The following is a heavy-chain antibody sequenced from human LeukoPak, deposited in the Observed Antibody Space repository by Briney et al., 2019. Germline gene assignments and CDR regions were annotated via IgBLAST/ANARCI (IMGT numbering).Heavy chain of an antibody. V-gene: IGHV3-23*01. CDR1: GFTFSNYA. J-gene: IGHJ4*02. D-gene: IGHD2-8*02. CDR3: AKRGVTPRRDFDY. CDR2: ISGSGDST. Sequence: PGGSLGLSCAASGFTFSNYAMSWVRQAPGKGLEWVSGISGSGDSTYYADSVKGRFTISRDNSKNTLNLQMNSLRAEDTALYYCAKRGVTPRRDFDYWGQGTLVTVSS.